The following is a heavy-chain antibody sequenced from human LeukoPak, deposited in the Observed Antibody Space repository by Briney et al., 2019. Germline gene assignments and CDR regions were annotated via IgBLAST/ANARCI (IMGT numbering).Heavy chain of an antibody. D-gene: IGHD3-22*01. V-gene: IGHV3-7*05. CDR2: INKNGGDQ. CDR3: TTYYDSGPSKD. J-gene: IGHJ4*02. Sequence: GGSLRLSCAASGFTFSSYAXTWVXQAPGXGLEWVANINKNGGDQYYGDSVKGRFTISRDNTKNSLYLQMNSLRAEDTAMYYCTTYYDSGPSKDWGQGTLVTVSS. CDR1: GFTFSSYA.